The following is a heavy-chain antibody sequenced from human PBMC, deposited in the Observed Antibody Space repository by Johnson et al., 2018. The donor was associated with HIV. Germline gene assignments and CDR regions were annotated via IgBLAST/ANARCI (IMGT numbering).Heavy chain of an antibody. CDR1: GFTFTDAW. D-gene: IGHD1-1*01. Sequence: VQLVESGGGLVKPGGSVRLSCAVSGFTFTDAWMSWVRQAPGKGLEWVGRIKRKTDGGTTDYAAPVKGRFSISRDESKNTVNLQMNSMRAEETAVYYCAKDWDNWNDGGGYDAFDIWGQGTMVTVSS. CDR3: AKDWDNWNDGGGYDAFDI. CDR2: IKRKTDGGTT. V-gene: IGHV3-15*01. J-gene: IGHJ3*02.